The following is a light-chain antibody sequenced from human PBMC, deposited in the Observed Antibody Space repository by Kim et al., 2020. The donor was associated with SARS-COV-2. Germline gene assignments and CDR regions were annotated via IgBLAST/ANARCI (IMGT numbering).Light chain of an antibody. Sequence: PGERVTLSCRASQSVSSSYLTWYQQKPGQAPRLLIYGASTRATGIPARFSGSGSGTDFTLTISSLQPEDFAVYYCQQDYNLCFGGGTKVDIK. J-gene: IGKJ4*01. CDR3: QQDYNLC. CDR2: GAS. V-gene: IGKV3D-7*01. CDR1: QSVSSSY.